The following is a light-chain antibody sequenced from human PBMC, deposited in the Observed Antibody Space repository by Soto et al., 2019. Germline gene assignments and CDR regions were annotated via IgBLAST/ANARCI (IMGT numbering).Light chain of an antibody. J-gene: IGKJ3*01. CDR2: GAS. CDR1: QSVSSS. CDR3: QQRGSWPAT. V-gene: IGKV3-15*01. Sequence: EIVMTQSPATLSVSPGERATLSCRTSQSVSSSLAWYQQKPGQAPSLLIYGASTRATGIPARFSGSGSGTDFTLTISSLEAEDSAVYYCQQRGSWPATFGPGTKVDIK.